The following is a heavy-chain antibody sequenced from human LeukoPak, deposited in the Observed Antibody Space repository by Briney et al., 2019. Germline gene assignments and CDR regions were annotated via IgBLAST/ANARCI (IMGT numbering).Heavy chain of an antibody. J-gene: IGHJ4*02. CDR3: AREPPDTSIDY. D-gene: IGHD5-18*01. CDR2: INSDGSST. V-gene: IGHV3-74*01. CDR1: GFTFSSYW. Sequence: GGSLRLSCAASGFTFSSYWMHWVRQAPGKGLVWVSRINSDGSSTSYADSVKGRFTIPRDNAKNTLYLQMNSLRAEDTAVYYCAREPPDTSIDYWGQGTLVTVSS.